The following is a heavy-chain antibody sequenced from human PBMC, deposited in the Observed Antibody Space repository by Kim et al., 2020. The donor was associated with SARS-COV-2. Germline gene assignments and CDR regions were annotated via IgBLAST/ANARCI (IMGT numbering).Heavy chain of an antibody. Sequence: SETLSLTCTVSGGSTSNNTYYWGWIRQPPGKGLEWIGSIYYSGSTYYNPSLKSRVTISVDTSKNQFSLRLSSVTAADTAVYYCAGLSRKYSRGIWGQGTL. D-gene: IGHD5-18*01. CDR3: AGLSRKYSRGI. CDR1: GGSTSNNTYY. CDR2: IYYSGST. V-gene: IGHV4-39*01. J-gene: IGHJ4*02.